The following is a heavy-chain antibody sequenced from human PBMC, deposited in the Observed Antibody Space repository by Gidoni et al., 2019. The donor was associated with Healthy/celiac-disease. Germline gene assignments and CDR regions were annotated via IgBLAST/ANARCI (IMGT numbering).Heavy chain of an antibody. J-gene: IGHJ3*02. D-gene: IGHD3-10*01. Sequence: FILSRYAMHWVRKDPGNGLEYVSAISSNGGSTYYADSVKGIFTISRDNSKNTLYLQMSSLRAEDTAVYFCVKDTRALGAYAFDIWGQGTMVTVSS. V-gene: IGHV3-64D*08. CDR1: FILSRYA. CDR2: ISSNGGST. CDR3: VKDTRALGAYAFDI.